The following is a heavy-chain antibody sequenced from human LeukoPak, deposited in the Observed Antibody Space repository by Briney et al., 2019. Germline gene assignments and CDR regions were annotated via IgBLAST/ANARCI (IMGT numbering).Heavy chain of an antibody. CDR1: GYTFTSYY. CDR2: INPSGGST. CDR3: ARGYCSSTSCRFLFDY. V-gene: IGHV1-46*01. D-gene: IGHD2-2*01. J-gene: IGHJ4*02. Sequence: ASVKVSCKASGYTFTSYYMHWVRQAPGQGLEWMGIINPSGGSTSYAQKFQGRVTMTRDTPTSTVYMELSSLRSEDTAVYYCARGYCSSTSCRFLFDYWGQGTLVTVSS.